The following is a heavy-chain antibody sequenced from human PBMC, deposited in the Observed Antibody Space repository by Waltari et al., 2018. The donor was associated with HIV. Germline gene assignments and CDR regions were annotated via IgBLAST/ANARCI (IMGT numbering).Heavy chain of an antibody. V-gene: IGHV1-2*06. J-gene: IGHJ4*02. Sequence: QVQLVQSGAEVKKPGASVKVSCKAYGYTFTAYYTHWVRQAPGQGLEWMGRINLNSGDTNYGQKFQGRVTMTRDTSISTAYMELSRLRSDDTAVYYCSRDSYYYDSSGFFPDFWGQGTLVTVSS. CDR2: INLNSGDT. D-gene: IGHD3-22*01. CDR3: SRDSYYYDSSGFFPDF. CDR1: GYTFTAYY.